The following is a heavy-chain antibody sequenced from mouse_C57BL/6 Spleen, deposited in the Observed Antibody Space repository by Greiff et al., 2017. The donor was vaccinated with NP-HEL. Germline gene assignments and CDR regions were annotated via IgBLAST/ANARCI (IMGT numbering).Heavy chain of an antibody. J-gene: IGHJ2*01. V-gene: IGHV5-4*01. Sequence: EVKVVESGGGLVKPGGSLKLSCAASGFTFSSYAMSWVRQTPEKRLEWVATISDGGSYTYYPDNVKGRFTISRDNAKNNLYLQMSHLKSEDTAMYYCARDGDNWGTFDYWGQGTTLTVSS. CDR2: ISDGGSYT. CDR3: ARDGDNWGTFDY. CDR1: GFTFSSYA. D-gene: IGHD4-1*01.